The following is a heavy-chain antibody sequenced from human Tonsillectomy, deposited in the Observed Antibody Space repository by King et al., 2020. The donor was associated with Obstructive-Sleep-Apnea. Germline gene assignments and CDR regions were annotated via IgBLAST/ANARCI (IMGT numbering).Heavy chain of an antibody. Sequence: DVQLVESGAEVKKPGESLRISCKGSGYSFTSYWISWVRQMPGKGLEWMGRIDPSDSYTNYSPSFQGHVTISADKSISTAYLQWSSLKASDTAMYYCARWVVAVPYYYYGMDVWGQGTTVTVSS. CDR3: ARWVVAVPYYYYGMDV. J-gene: IGHJ6*02. D-gene: IGHD2-15*01. CDR1: GYSFTSYW. CDR2: IDPSDSYT. V-gene: IGHV5-10-1*01.